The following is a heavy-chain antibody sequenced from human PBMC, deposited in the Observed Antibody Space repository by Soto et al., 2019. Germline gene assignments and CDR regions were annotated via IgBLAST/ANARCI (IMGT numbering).Heavy chain of an antibody. CDR2: IYSSGTT. Sequence: QVQLQESGPGLVKPSQTLSLTCIVSGDSISTGGYYWTWIRLHPGTGLEWSGHIYSSGTTSYHPSLRCRVAMTVDTSQNQFSLKLRAVTAAGTAVYYCARVHQYGGNPRPPYNWFDPWGQGTLVTLSS. J-gene: IGHJ5*02. CDR3: ARVHQYGGNPRPPYNWFDP. V-gene: IGHV4-31*03. D-gene: IGHD2-15*01. CDR1: GDSISTGGYY.